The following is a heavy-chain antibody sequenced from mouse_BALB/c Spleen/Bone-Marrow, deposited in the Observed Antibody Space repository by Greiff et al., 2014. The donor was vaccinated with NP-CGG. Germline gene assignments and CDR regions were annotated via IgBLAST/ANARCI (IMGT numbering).Heavy chain of an antibody. V-gene: IGHV7-3*02. CDR1: GVTFTDYY. CDR3: ARDINDGYYWYFDV. D-gene: IGHD2-3*01. J-gene: IGHJ1*01. CDR2: IRNKANGHTT. Sequence: DVQLQESGGGLVQPGGSLRLSCATSGVTFTDYYMSWVRQPPGKALEWLGFIRNKANGHTTEYSASVKGRFTISRDNSQSILYLRMNTLRAEDSATYYCARDINDGYYWYFDVWGAGTTVTVSS.